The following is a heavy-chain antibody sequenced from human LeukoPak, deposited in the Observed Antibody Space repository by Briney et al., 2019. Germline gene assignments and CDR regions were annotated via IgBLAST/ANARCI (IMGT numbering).Heavy chain of an antibody. CDR1: GFTVSSNY. CDR2: IYSGGST. D-gene: IGHD3-10*01. V-gene: IGHV3-53*01. J-gene: IGHJ4*02. CDR3: ARGSYGSGSYFDY. Sequence: PGGSLRLSCAASGFTVSSNYMSWVRQAPGKGLEWVSVIYSGGSTYYADSVKGRFTISRGNSKNTLYLQMNSPRAEDTAVYYCARGSYGSGSYFDYWGQGTLVTVSS.